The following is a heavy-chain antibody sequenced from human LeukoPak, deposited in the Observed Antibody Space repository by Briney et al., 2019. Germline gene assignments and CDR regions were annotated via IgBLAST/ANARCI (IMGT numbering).Heavy chain of an antibody. D-gene: IGHD6-19*01. V-gene: IGHV3-74*03. CDR1: GFTFSSYW. CDR2: IDTDGSSI. Sequence: HAGGSLRLSCAASGFTFSSYWMHWVRQAPGKGLVWVSRIDTDGSSITYADSVKGRFTISRDNAKNTLYLQMNSLRAEDTAVYYCARDRQWLARLIDYWGQGTLVTVSS. CDR3: ARDRQWLARLIDY. J-gene: IGHJ4*02.